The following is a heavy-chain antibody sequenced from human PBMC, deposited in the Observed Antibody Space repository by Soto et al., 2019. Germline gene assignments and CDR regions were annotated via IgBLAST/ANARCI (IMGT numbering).Heavy chain of an antibody. Sequence: EVQLVESGGGLVQPGGSLRLSCAASGFTFSSYWMSWVRQAPGKGLEWVANIKQDGSEKYYVDSVKGRFTISRDNAKNSLYLQMNSLRAEDTAVYYCAGDSRFGESYFDYWGQGTLVTVSS. J-gene: IGHJ4*02. CDR3: AGDSRFGESYFDY. D-gene: IGHD3-10*01. CDR1: GFTFSSYW. V-gene: IGHV3-7*01. CDR2: IKQDGSEK.